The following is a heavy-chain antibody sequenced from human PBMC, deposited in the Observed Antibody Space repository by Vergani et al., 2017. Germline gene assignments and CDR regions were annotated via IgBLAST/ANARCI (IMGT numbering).Heavy chain of an antibody. J-gene: IGHJ4*02. CDR1: GSTFSSYA. V-gene: IGHV3-48*04. Sequence: EVQLLESGGGLVQPGGSLRLSCAASGSTFSSYAMNWVRQAPGKGLEWVSYISRSSSTIYYADSVKGRFAISRDNAKNSLYLQMNNLRVEDTAVYYCARDLLPGTLLLLAYWGQGTLISVSS. D-gene: IGHD1-7*01. CDR3: ARDLLPGTLLLLAY. CDR2: ISRSSSTI.